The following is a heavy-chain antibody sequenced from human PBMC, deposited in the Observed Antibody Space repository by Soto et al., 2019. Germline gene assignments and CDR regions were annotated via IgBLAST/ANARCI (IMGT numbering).Heavy chain of an antibody. J-gene: IGHJ4*02. CDR1: GGTFSSYP. CDR3: ARGPSNYDPFTGYPAYYFDS. CDR2: IIPVLGTA. V-gene: IGHV1-69*11. Sequence: QVQLVQSGAEVKKPGSSVKVSCKASGGTFSSYPISWVRQAPGQGLEWLGGIIPVLGTANYAQTFRDRVTITADESPNTAYMDLSSLRSEDTAVYYCARGPSNYDPFTGYPAYYFDSWGQGTLVTVSS. D-gene: IGHD3-9*01.